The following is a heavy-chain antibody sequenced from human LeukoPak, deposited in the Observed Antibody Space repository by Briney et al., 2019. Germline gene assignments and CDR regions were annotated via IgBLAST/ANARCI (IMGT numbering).Heavy chain of an antibody. CDR2: IYYSGST. CDR3: ARDHGDVEMATHYGMDV. D-gene: IGHD5-24*01. V-gene: IGHV4-59*01. J-gene: IGHJ6*02. CDR1: CGSIRRYY. Sequence: PSETLSLTCTVSCGSIRRYYWSWIRQPPGKGLEWIGYIYYSGSTNYTPSLKSRVTISVDTSKNQFSLKLSSVTAADTAVYYCARDHGDVEMATHYGMDVWGQGTTVTVSS.